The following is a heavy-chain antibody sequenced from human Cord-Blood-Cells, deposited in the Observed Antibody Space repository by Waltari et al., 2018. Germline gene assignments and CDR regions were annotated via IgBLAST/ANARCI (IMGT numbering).Heavy chain of an antibody. CDR2: VNPNSGGK. CDR1: GYTFTGYY. CDR3: ARSGVVVPAAILAFDI. Sequence: QVQLVQSGAEVKKPGASVKVSCKASGYTFTGYYMHWVRQAPGQGLEWRGGVNPNSGGKNEAQECQGRVTVTRDTSISTGDRELSRLGSDDTAVYYCARSGVVVPAAILAFDIWGQGTMVTVSS. V-gene: IGHV1-2*02. J-gene: IGHJ3*02. D-gene: IGHD2-2*02.